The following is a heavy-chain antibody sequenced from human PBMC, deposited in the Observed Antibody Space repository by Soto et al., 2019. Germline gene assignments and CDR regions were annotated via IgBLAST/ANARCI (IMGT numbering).Heavy chain of an antibody. CDR2: ISASGGRT. Sequence: GGSLRLSCAASGFTFSSYAMSWVRQAPGKGLEWVSAISASGGRTYYADSVKGRFSISRDNSKNTLSLQMSSLRAEDTALYYCATGITFGGVIAIPRTMDVWGKGTTVTVSS. CDR1: GFTFSSYA. V-gene: IGHV3-23*01. D-gene: IGHD3-16*02. CDR3: ATGITFGGVIAIPRTMDV. J-gene: IGHJ6*04.